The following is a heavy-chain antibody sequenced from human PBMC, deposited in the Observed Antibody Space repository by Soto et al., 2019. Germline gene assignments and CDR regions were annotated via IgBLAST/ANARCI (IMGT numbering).Heavy chain of an antibody. D-gene: IGHD4-4*01. CDR2: IYYSGST. Sequence: QLQLQESGPGLVKPSETLSLTCTVSGGSISSSSYYWGWIRQPPGKGLEWIGSIYYSGSTYYNPSLKSRVTISVDTSKNQFSLKLSSVTAADTAVYYCARRRLQLNGGYFDYWGQGTLVTVSS. CDR1: GGSISSSSYY. V-gene: IGHV4-39*01. J-gene: IGHJ4*02. CDR3: ARRRLQLNGGYFDY.